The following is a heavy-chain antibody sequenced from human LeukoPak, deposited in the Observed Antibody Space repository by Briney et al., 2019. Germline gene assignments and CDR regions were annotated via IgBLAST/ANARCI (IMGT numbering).Heavy chain of an antibody. Sequence: SETLSLTCTVSGGSIISSSYYWGWIRQPPGKGLEWIGSIYYSGNTDYNPSLKSRVTISVDTSKNQFSLKLSSVTAADTAVYYCARVSYDNWFDPWGQGTLVTVSS. CDR2: IYYSGNT. V-gene: IGHV4-39*07. J-gene: IGHJ5*02. CDR3: ARVSYDNWFDP. CDR1: GGSIISSSYY.